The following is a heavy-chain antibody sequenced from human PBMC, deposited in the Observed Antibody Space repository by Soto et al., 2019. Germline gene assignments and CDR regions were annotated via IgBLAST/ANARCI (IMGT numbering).Heavy chain of an antibody. J-gene: IGHJ4*02. CDR2: INPNSGGT. V-gene: IGHV1-2*02. D-gene: IGHD3-22*01. CDR1: GYTFTGYY. Sequence: GASVKVSCKASGYTFTGYYMHWVRQAPGQGLEWMGWINPNSGGTNYAQKFQGRVTMTRDTSISTAYMELSRLRSDDTAVYYCAGGLNYYDSSGYYYLDYWGQGTLVTVSS. CDR3: AGGLNYYDSSGYYYLDY.